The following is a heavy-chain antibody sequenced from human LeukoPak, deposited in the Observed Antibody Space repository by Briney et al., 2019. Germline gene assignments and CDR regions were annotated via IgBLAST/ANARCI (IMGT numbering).Heavy chain of an antibody. CDR1: GDSLTGYY. CDR3: TKSDGSGLIRI. V-gene: IGHV4-39*07. CDR2: IYYTGNT. D-gene: IGHD3-22*01. Sequence: PSETLSLTCTVSGDSLTGYYWGRIRQPPGKGLEWIGNIYYTGNTYYNPSLKSRVTISLDTSKNQFSLKAISMTAADTAVYYCTKSDGSGLIRICGRGTMVTVSS. J-gene: IGHJ3*02.